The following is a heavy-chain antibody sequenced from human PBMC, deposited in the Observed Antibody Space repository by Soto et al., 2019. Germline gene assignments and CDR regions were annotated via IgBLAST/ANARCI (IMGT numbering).Heavy chain of an antibody. CDR3: ATLGYCSGGSCFAYHFDY. CDR1: GYTFTSYY. CDR2: INPSGGST. J-gene: IGHJ4*02. D-gene: IGHD2-15*01. V-gene: IGHV1-46*03. Sequence: QVQLVQSGAEVKKPGASVKVSCKASGYTFTSYYMHWVRQAPGQGLEWMGIINPSGGSTSYAQKFQGRVTMTRDTSTSTVYMELSSLRSEDTAVYYCATLGYCSGGSCFAYHFDYWGQGTLVTVSS.